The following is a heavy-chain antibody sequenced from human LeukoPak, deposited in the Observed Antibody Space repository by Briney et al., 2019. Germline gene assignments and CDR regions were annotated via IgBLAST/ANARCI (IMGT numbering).Heavy chain of an antibody. CDR2: TYPGDSDT. Sequence: GESLKISCKGSGYSFTSYWIGWVRQMPGKGLEWMGITYPGDSDTRYSPSFQGQVTISADKSISTAYLQWSSLKASDTAMYYCARPVTTITIFGVVTEYFDYWGQGTLVTVSS. V-gene: IGHV5-51*01. CDR1: GYSFTSYW. J-gene: IGHJ4*02. D-gene: IGHD3-3*01. CDR3: ARPVTTITIFGVVTEYFDY.